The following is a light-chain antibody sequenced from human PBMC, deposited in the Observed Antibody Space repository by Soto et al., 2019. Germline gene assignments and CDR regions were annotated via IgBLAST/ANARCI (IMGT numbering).Light chain of an antibody. Sequence: EFVLSQSPATLSLSPGESATLSCRASQNVCSYLAWYQQRPDQAPRLVVYHTSSRATGIPARFSGSGSGTDFTLTISSLDPEDFAVYYCQQRSNWPGTFGQGTKVDI. CDR3: QQRSNWPGT. CDR1: QNVCSY. CDR2: HTS. J-gene: IGKJ1*01. V-gene: IGKV3-11*01.